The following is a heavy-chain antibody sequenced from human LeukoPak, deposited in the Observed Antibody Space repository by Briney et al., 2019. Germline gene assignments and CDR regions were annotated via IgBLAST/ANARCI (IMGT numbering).Heavy chain of an antibody. CDR1: GYTFTDYL. CDR2: INPYNGDT. CDR3: ARVMDYYGSGDGLGFDP. V-gene: IGHV1-2*02. D-gene: IGHD3-10*01. Sequence: GASVKVSCKASGYTFTDYLMHWVRQAPGQGPEWLGWINPYNGDTNYAQKFQGRVTMTRDTSISTAYMELSRLRSDDTAVYYCARVMDYYGSGDGLGFDPWGQGTLVTVSS. J-gene: IGHJ5*02.